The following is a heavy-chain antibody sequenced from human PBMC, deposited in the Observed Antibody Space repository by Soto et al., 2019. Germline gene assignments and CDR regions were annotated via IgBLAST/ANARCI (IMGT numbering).Heavy chain of an antibody. V-gene: IGHV3-21*01. CDR1: GFTFSSYS. D-gene: IGHD6-13*01. Sequence: EVQLVESGGGLVKPGGSLRLSCAASGFTFSSYSMNWVRQAPGKGLEWVSSISSSSSYIYYAASVKGRFTISRDNAQNPLYVQMNCVRAEDMVVYYCARDKAAAGTYYYGMDVWGKWTTVTVSS. CDR2: ISSSSSYI. J-gene: IGHJ6*04. CDR3: ARDKAAAGTYYYGMDV.